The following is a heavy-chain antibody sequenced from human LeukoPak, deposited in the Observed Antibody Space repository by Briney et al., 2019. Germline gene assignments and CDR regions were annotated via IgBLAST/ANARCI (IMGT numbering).Heavy chain of an antibody. CDR1: GGSTSSYY. J-gene: IGHJ6*02. V-gene: IGHV4-4*07. CDR2: IYTSRST. Sequence: PSETLSLTCTVSGGSTSSYYWSWIRQPAGKGLEWIGRIYTSRSTNYNPSLKSRVTMSVDTSKNQFSLKLSSVTAADTAVYYCARVFPDFDQLYYYYGMDVWGQGTTVTVSS. D-gene: IGHD3-3*01. CDR3: ARVFPDFDQLYYYYGMDV.